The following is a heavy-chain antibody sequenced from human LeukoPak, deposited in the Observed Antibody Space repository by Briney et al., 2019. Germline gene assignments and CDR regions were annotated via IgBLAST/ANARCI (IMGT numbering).Heavy chain of an antibody. J-gene: IGHJ5*02. CDR1: GFRFSSFG. D-gene: IGHD4-11*01. CDR2: ISNYFGVT. Sequence: ASVNVSCKASGFRFSSFGICWVRQAPGQGFEWMGWISNYFGVTHYAEKFEDRVTMTIDKSTTTAYMELRSLRYDDTAIYYCARDSDYSGNGNGDWFDPWGQGTVVIVSS. CDR3: ARDSDYSGNGNGDWFDP. V-gene: IGHV1-18*04.